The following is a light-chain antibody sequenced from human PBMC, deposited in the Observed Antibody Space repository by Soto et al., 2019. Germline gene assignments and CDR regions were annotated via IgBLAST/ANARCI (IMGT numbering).Light chain of an antibody. Sequence: QSALTQPACVSGSPGQSITISCTGTSSDVGGYNYVSWYQQHPGKAPKLMIYDVSNRPSGVSNRFSGSKSGNTASLTISGVQAEDEADYYCSSYTSSSVVFGGGTKLTVL. J-gene: IGLJ2*01. CDR1: SSDVGGYNY. CDR2: DVS. CDR3: SSYTSSSVV. V-gene: IGLV2-14*01.